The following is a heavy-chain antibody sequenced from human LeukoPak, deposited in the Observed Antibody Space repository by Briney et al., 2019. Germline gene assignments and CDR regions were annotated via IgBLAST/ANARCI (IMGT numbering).Heavy chain of an antibody. V-gene: IGHV4-59*01. D-gene: IGHD1-26*01. Sequence: SETLSLTCTVSGGSITSYYWSWIRQPPGKGLECIGYIFYSERANYNPSLKSRVTISVDTSKNQFSLKMTSVTAADTAVYYCARRGGSPLGAFNIWGQGTMVTVSS. CDR1: GGSITSYY. J-gene: IGHJ3*02. CDR3: ARRGGSPLGAFNI. CDR2: IFYSERA.